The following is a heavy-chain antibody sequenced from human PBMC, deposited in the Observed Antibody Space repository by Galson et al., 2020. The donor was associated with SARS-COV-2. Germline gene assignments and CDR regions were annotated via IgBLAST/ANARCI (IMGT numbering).Heavy chain of an antibody. CDR2: IYYSGST. D-gene: IGHD4-4*01. CDR3: ARASGPYRDDACDI. J-gene: IGHJ3*02. Sequence: SETLSLTCPVSGGSISSYYWSWIRQPPGKGLEWIGYIYYSGSTNYNPSLKSRVTISVDTSKNQFSLKLSSVTAADTAVYYCARASGPYRDDACDIWGQGTMVTVSS. V-gene: IGHV4-59*01. CDR1: GGSISSYY.